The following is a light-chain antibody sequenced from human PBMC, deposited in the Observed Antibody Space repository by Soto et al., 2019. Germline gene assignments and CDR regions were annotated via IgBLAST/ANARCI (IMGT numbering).Light chain of an antibody. CDR1: QSISSW. CDR2: KAP. CDR3: KQFSSFYT. V-gene: IGKV1-5*03. J-gene: IGKJ2*01. Sequence: DIQMTQSPSTLSASVGDRVTITCRASQSISSWLAWYQQKPGKAPKLLIYKAPSLDSGVHSRFSGSGSGTEFILSISSQQPDEFATYYSKQFSSFYTFGQRTKLQIK.